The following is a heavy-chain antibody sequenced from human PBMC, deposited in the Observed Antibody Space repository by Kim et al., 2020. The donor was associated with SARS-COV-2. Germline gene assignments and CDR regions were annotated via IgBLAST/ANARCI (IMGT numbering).Heavy chain of an antibody. J-gene: IGHJ6*02. CDR3: AREGGGDYYYYGMDV. Sequence: DSAKGRFTIYRDTSKNTRYRQLNSLRAEDTGVYYCAREGGGDYYYYGMDVWGQGTTVTVSS. D-gene: IGHD3-16*01. V-gene: IGHV3-30*07.